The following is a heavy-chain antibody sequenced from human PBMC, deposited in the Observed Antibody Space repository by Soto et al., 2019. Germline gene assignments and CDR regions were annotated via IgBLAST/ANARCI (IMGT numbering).Heavy chain of an antibody. J-gene: IGHJ4*02. V-gene: IGHV3-23*01. CDR3: AHNCGVDCHSVFFY. CDR1: GFTFSNYA. Sequence: EVQLLESGGGLVQPGGSLRLSCAASGFTFSNYAMSWVRQAPGKGLEWVSGISGGGGSSYYADSVKGRFTISRDNSKNTLYLQMTGLRAEATAVYYCAHNCGVDCHSVFFYWGQGTLVIVSS. D-gene: IGHD2-21*02. CDR2: ISGGGGSS.